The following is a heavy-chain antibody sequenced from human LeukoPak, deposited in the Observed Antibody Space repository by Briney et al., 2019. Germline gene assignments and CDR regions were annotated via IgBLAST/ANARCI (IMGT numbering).Heavy chain of an antibody. J-gene: IGHJ4*02. CDR1: GFTFSSYA. CDR2: ISGSGGSI. D-gene: IGHD3-16*01. V-gene: IGHV3-23*01. CDR3: AKGYYDYVWGSYYFDY. Sequence: GGSLRLSCAASGFTFSSYAMSWVRQAPGKGLEWVSAISGSGGSIYYADSVKGRFTISRDNSRDTLYLQMSSLRAEDTAVYYCAKGYYDYVWGSYYFDYWGQGTLVTVSS.